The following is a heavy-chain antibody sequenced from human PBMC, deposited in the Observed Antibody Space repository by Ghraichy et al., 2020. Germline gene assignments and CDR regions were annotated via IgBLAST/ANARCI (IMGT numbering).Heavy chain of an antibody. CDR1: GGSISSTSYY. J-gene: IGHJ3*02. V-gene: IGHV4-39*01. CDR3: AMRYYDFWSGYASFDI. CDR2: KYYTGST. D-gene: IGHD3-3*01. Sequence: SQTLSLTCTVSGGSISSTSYYWVWIRQPPGKGLEWIGTKYYTGSTSSNPSLRSRVTISVDTSKNQFSLKLTSVAAADTAVYYCAMRYYDFWSGYASFDIWGQGTMVTVSS.